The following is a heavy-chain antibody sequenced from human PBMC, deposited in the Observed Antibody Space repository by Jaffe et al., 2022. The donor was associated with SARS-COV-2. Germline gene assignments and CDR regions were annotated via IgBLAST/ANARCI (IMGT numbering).Heavy chain of an antibody. CDR3: ARDQRIVVVPAAIHNWFDP. V-gene: IGHV3-33*01. D-gene: IGHD2-2*01. Sequence: QVQLVESGGGVVQPGRSLRLSCAASGFTFSSYGMHWVRQAPGKGLEWVAVIWYDGSNKYYADSVKGRFTISRDNSKNTLYLQMNSLRAEDTAVYYCARDQRIVVVPAAIHNWFDPWGQGTLVTVSS. CDR1: GFTFSSYG. J-gene: IGHJ5*02. CDR2: IWYDGSNK.